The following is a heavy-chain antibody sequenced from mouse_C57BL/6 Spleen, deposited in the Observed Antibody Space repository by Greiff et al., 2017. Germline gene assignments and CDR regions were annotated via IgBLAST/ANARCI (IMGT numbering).Heavy chain of an antibody. Sequence: QVQLQQSGAELVRPGTSVKVSCKASGYAFTNYLIEWVKQRPGQGLEWIGVINPGSGGTNYNEKFKGKATLTADKSSSTAYMQLSSLTSEDSAVYFGARDGDGYYWFAYWGQGTLVTVSA. CDR1: GYAFTNYL. J-gene: IGHJ3*01. V-gene: IGHV1-54*01. CDR3: ARDGDGYYWFAY. D-gene: IGHD2-3*01. CDR2: INPGSGGT.